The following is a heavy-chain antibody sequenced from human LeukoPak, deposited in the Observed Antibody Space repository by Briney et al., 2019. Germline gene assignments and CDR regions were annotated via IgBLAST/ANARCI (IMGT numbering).Heavy chain of an antibody. J-gene: IGHJ4*02. Sequence: PGGSLRLSCAASGFTFSNYWMHWVRQAPGKGLVWVSRINGDGSSTNYADPVKGRVTISRDNAKNRLYLQMNSLRAEDTAMYYCATSADSSGNDWGQGTLVTVSS. CDR3: ATSADSSGND. V-gene: IGHV3-74*01. CDR1: GFTFSNYW. D-gene: IGHD3-22*01. CDR2: INGDGSST.